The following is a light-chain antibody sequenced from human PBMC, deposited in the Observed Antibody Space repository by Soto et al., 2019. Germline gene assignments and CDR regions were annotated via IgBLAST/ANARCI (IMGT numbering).Light chain of an antibody. CDR1: SSNIGSNY. J-gene: IGLJ2*01. CDR3: TAWDDTLRGPL. Sequence: QSVLTQPPSASGTPGQRVTISCSGSSSNIGSNYVYWYQQLPGTAPKLLIYRNNQRPSGVPDRFSGSKSGPSAFLAISGVRSEDEADYYCTAWDDTLRGPLFGGGTKLTVL. V-gene: IGLV1-47*01. CDR2: RNN.